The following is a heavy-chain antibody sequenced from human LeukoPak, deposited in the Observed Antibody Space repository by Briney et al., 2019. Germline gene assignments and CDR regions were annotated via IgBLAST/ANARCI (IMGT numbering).Heavy chain of an antibody. CDR2: ISYDGSNK. CDR3: ATLYGDDAFDI. Sequence: PGGSLRLSCAASGFTFSSYGMHWVRQAPGKGLEWVAVISYDGSNKYYADSVKGRFTISRDNSKNTLYLQMNSLRAEDTAVYYFATLYGDDAFDIWGQGTMVTVSS. V-gene: IGHV3-30*03. J-gene: IGHJ3*02. D-gene: IGHD4-17*01. CDR1: GFTFSSYG.